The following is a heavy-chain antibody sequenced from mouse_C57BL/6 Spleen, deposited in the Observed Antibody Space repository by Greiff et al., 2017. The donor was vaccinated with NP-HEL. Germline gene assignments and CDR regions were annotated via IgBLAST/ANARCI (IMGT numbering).Heavy chain of an antibody. CDR2: IWSGGST. Sequence: VKLMESGPGLVQPSQRLSITCTVSGFSLTSYGVHWVRQSPGKGLEWLGVIWSGGSTDYNAAFISRLSISKDNSKSQVFFKMNSLQADDTAIYYCARNYGTRYFDVWGTGTTVTVSS. J-gene: IGHJ1*03. V-gene: IGHV2-2*01. D-gene: IGHD1-1*01. CDR1: GFSLTSYG. CDR3: ARNYGTRYFDV.